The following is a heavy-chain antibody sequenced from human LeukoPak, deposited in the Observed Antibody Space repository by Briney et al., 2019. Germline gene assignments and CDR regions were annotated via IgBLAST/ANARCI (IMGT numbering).Heavy chain of an antibody. CDR2: ISAYNGNT. CDR1: GYTFTGYY. V-gene: IGHV1-18*04. CDR3: ARDSDRIVVVVALGYYYGMDV. D-gene: IGHD2-15*01. Sequence: ASVKVSCKASGYTFTGYYMHWVRQAPGQGLEWMGWISAYNGNTNYAQKLQGRVTMTTDTSTSTAYMELRSLRSDDTAVYYCARDSDRIVVVVALGYYYGMDVWGQGTTVTVSS. J-gene: IGHJ6*02.